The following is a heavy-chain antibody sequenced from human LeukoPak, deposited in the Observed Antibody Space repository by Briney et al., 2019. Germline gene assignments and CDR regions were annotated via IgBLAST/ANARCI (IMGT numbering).Heavy chain of an antibody. J-gene: IGHJ6*03. V-gene: IGHV1-2*02. CDR3: ARDPGYSSGWLPFSYYYYYYMDV. D-gene: IGHD6-19*01. Sequence: ASVKVSCKASGYTFTGYYMHWVRQAPGQGLEWMGWINPNSGGTNYAQKFQGRVTMTRDTSISTAYMELSRLRSDDTAVYYCARDPGYSSGWLPFSYYYYYYMDVWGKGTTVTVSS. CDR1: GYTFTGYY. CDR2: INPNSGGT.